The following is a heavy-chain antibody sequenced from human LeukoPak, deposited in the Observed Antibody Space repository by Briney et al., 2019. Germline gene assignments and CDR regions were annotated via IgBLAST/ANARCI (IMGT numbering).Heavy chain of an antibody. Sequence: PSETLSLTCTVSGGSISSGSYYWSWIRQPAGKGLEWIGRIYTSGSTNYNPSLKSRVTISVDTSKNQFSLKLSSVTAADMAVYYCASFIAAAGYNWFDPWGQGTLVTVSS. D-gene: IGHD6-13*01. CDR2: IYTSGST. CDR1: GGSISSGSYY. CDR3: ASFIAAAGYNWFDP. V-gene: IGHV4-61*02. J-gene: IGHJ5*02.